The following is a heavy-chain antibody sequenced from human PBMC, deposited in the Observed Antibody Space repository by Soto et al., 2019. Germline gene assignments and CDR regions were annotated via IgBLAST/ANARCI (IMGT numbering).Heavy chain of an antibody. CDR1: GFTFSSYD. CDR3: ARGANYYDSSAPPLFDL. D-gene: IGHD3-22*01. J-gene: IGHJ2*01. CDR2: IGTAGDT. Sequence: EVQLVESGGGLVQPGGSLRLSCAASGFTFSSYDMHWVRQATGKGLEWVSAIGTAGDTYYPGSVKGRFTISRENAKNSLYLQMNSLRAGDTAVYYCARGANYYDSSAPPLFDLWGRGTLVTVSS. V-gene: IGHV3-13*01.